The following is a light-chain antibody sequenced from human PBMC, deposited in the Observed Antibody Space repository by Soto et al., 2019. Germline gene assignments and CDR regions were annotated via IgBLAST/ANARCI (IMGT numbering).Light chain of an antibody. CDR3: SSYTSSSTPKV. V-gene: IGLV2-14*01. Sequence: QSALTHPASVSGFPGQSITISSTGTSSDVGGYNYVSWYQQHPGKAPKLMIYDVSNRPSGVSNRFSGSKSGNTASLTISGLQAEDEADYYCSSYTSSSTPKVFGTGTKVT. J-gene: IGLJ1*01. CDR2: DVS. CDR1: SSDVGGYNY.